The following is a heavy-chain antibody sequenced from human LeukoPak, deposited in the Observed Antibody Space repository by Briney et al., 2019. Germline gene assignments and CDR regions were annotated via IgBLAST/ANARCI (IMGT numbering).Heavy chain of an antibody. CDR3: VAVVIQLLDAFDI. Sequence: GGSLRLSCAASGFTLSDYYMSWIRQAPGKGLEWVSYISSSGSTIYYADSVKGRFTISRDNAKNSLYLQMNSLRAEDTAVYYCVAVVIQLLDAFDIWGQGTMVTVSS. V-gene: IGHV3-11*01. D-gene: IGHD2-2*01. CDR2: ISSSGSTI. CDR1: GFTLSDYY. J-gene: IGHJ3*02.